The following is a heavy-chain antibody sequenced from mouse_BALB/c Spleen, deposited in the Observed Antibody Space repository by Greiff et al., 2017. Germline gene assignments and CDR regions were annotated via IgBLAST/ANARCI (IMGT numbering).Heavy chain of an antibody. CDR2: IYPGSGST. CDR3: ARSYYRYDDYAMDY. Sequence: LQQPGSELVRPGASVKLSCKASGYTFTSYWMHWVKQRPGQGLEWIGNIYPGSGSTNYDEKFKDKATLTADKSSSTAYMQLSSLTSEDSAVYYCARSYYRYDDYAMDYWGQGTSVTVSS. J-gene: IGHJ4*01. D-gene: IGHD2-14*01. CDR1: GYTFTSYW. V-gene: IGHV1S22*01.